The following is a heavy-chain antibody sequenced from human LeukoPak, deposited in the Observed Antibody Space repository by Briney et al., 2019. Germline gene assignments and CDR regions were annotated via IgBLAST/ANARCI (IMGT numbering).Heavy chain of an antibody. V-gene: IGHV6-1*01. CDR2: TYYGSSWYN. CDR3: ARETSHFDY. CDR1: GDRVSSNSVA. Sequence: SQTLSLTCVISGDRVSSNSVAWNWIRQSPSGGLEWLGRTYYGSSWYNDYAVSVKSRITIKPDTSKNQFFLQLNSVTPEDTAVYYCARETSHFDYWGQGTLVTVSS. J-gene: IGHJ4*02.